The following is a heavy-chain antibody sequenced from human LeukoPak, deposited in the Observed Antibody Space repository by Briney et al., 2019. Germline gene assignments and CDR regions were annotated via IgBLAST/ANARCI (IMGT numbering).Heavy chain of an antibody. V-gene: IGHV4-34*01. CDR3: ARGFRYCSGGSCYSTYNWFDP. J-gene: IGHJ5*02. Sequence: PSETLSLTCAVYGGSFSGYYWSWIRQPPGKGLEWIGEINHSGSTNYNPSLKSRVTISVDTSKNQFSLKLSSVTAADTAVYYCARGFRYCSGGSCYSTYNWFDPWGQGTQVTVSS. D-gene: IGHD2-15*01. CDR1: GGSFSGYY. CDR2: INHSGST.